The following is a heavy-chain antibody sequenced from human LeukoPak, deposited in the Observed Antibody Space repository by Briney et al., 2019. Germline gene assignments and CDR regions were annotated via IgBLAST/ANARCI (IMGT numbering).Heavy chain of an antibody. D-gene: IGHD6-19*01. CDR1: GFTFSSYA. V-gene: IGHV3-23*01. CDR2: ISDSGDRT. CDR3: AKDARRSSGWWFFDH. J-gene: IGHJ4*02. Sequence: GGSLRLSCAASGFTFSSYAMSWVRQAPGKGLEWVSAISDSGDRTYYADSVKGRFTLSRDNSKNTLYLQMNSLRAEDTAVYYCAKDARRSSGWWFFDHWGQGTLVTVSS.